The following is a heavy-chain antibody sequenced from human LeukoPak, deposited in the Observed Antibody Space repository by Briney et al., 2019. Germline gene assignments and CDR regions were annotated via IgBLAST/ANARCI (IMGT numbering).Heavy chain of an antibody. V-gene: IGHV4-59*11. J-gene: IGHJ3*02. D-gene: IGHD4-17*01. CDR3: ARDLVTVTRGFDI. CDR1: GDSFSSHY. Sequence: SETLSLTCAVSGDSFSSHYWTWIRQSPGTGLEWIGYISHIGRTNYNPSLKSRVTISIDTSKNQFSLKLRSVTAADTAVYYCARDLVTVTRGFDIWGQGTMVSVSS. CDR2: ISHIGRT.